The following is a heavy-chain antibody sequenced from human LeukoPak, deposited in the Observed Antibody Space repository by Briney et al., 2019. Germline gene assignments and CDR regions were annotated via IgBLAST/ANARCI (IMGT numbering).Heavy chain of an antibody. D-gene: IGHD3-10*01. Sequence: ASVKVSCKASGYTFTGYYMHWVRQAPGQGLEWMGWINPNSGGTNYAQKFQGRVTMTRDTSISTAYMELSRLRSDDTAVYYCAKEMSGLRNFDYWGQGTLVTVSS. CDR1: GYTFTGYY. CDR2: INPNSGGT. CDR3: AKEMSGLRNFDY. J-gene: IGHJ4*02. V-gene: IGHV1-2*02.